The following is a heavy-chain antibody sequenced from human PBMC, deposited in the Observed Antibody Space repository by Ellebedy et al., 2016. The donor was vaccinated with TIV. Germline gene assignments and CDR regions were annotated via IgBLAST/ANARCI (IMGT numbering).Heavy chain of an antibody. CDR2: IKYDGSMT. D-gene: IGHD3-16*01. V-gene: IGHV3-74*01. CDR3: VRVAPRATFDY. Sequence: PGGSLRLSCAASGFTLSGFWMHWVRQTAGKRLVWVSYIKYDGSMTGYADSVKGRFTISRDNAKNTVYLQMNSLRADDTGVYFCVRVAPRATFDYWGQGTLVTVSS. CDR1: GFTLSGFW. J-gene: IGHJ4*02.